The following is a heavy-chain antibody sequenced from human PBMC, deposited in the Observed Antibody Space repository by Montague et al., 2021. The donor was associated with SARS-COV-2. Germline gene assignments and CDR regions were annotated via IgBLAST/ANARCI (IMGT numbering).Heavy chain of an antibody. D-gene: IGHD1-26*01. CDR2: IYSGGST. CDR1: GFTVSSNY. Sequence: SLRLSCAASGFTVSSNYMSWVRQAPGKGLEWVSVIYSGGSTYYAXXVKGRFTISRDNSKNTLHLQMNSLRAEDTAVYYCARLNGGSYRFDYWGQGTLVTVSS. J-gene: IGHJ4*02. CDR3: ARLNGGSYRFDY. V-gene: IGHV3-66*02.